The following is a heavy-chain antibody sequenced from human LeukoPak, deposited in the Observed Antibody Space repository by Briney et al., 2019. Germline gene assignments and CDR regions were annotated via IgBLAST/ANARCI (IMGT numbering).Heavy chain of an antibody. CDR3: AKALYYDILTGYYLFDY. J-gene: IGHJ4*02. CDR2: ISGSGGST. CDR1: GFTFSSYA. D-gene: IGHD3-9*01. Sequence: GGSLRLSCAASGFTFSSYAMSWVRQAPGKGLEWVSAISGSGGSTYYADSVKCRFTISRDNSKNTLYLQMNSLRAEDTAVYYCAKALYYDILTGYYLFDYWGQGTLVTVSS. V-gene: IGHV3-23*01.